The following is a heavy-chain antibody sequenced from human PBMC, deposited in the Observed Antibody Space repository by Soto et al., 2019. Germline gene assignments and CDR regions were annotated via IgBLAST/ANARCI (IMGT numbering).Heavy chain of an antibody. CDR2: IHDNGQTT. V-gene: IGHV3-23*05. CDR3: ARNGDDTHPPDPFDQ. D-gene: IGHD7-27*01. CDR1: GFSFVNYA. Sequence: GGSLRLSCEASGFSFVNYAMSWVRQAPGKGLEWVASIHDNGQTTHYADSVRGRFTISRDNSKNTLHLQMSSLRVEDTAVYNCARNGDDTHPPDPFDQWAQGTQVTVSS. J-gene: IGHJ4*02.